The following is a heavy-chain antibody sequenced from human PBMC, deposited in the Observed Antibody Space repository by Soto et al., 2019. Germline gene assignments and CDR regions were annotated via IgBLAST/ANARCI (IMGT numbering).Heavy chain of an antibody. CDR3: ARVQYSSHPLLDY. CDR1: GFTFSSYA. J-gene: IGHJ4*02. D-gene: IGHD6-6*01. CDR2: ISYDGSNK. V-gene: IGHV3-30-3*01. Sequence: QVQLVESGGGVVQPGRSLRLSCAASGFTFSSYAMHWVRQAPGKGLECVAVISYDGSNKYYADSVKCRFTISRDKSKNTLYLQTNSLRADHTAVYYGARVQYSSHPLLDYWVKGTLVTVSS.